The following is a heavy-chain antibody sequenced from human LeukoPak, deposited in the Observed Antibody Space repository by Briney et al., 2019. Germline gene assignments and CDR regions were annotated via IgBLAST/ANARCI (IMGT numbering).Heavy chain of an antibody. V-gene: IGHV3-30*02. Sequence: GGSLRLSCAASGFTFSNYGMHWVRQAPGKGLEWVAFLRRDGSDEYYADSVKGRFTISRDNSKNTVYLQMNSLRPEDTAVYYCAKDHSQNFDYWGQGTLVTVSS. CDR1: GFTFSNYG. CDR3: AKDHSQNFDY. D-gene: IGHD5-18*01. CDR2: LRRDGSDE. J-gene: IGHJ4*02.